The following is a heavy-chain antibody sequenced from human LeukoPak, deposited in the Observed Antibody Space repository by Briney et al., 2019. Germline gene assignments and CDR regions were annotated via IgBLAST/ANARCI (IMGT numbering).Heavy chain of an antibody. CDR2: IYHSGST. CDR3: ARIGHYYDSSGALVDY. Sequence: SGTLSLTCAVSGGSISSSNWWSWVRQPPGKGLEWIGEIYHSGSTNYNPSLKSRVTISVDKSKNQFSLKLSSVTAADTAVYYCARIGHYYDSSGALVDYWGQGTLVTVSS. J-gene: IGHJ4*02. V-gene: IGHV4-4*02. CDR1: GGSISSSNW. D-gene: IGHD3-22*01.